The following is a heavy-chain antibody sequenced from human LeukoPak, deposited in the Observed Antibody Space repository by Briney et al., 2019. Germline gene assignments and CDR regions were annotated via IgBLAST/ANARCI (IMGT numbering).Heavy chain of an antibody. CDR3: ARVGEYGSGSYYVY. V-gene: IGHV1-2*06. CDR2: TNPNSGGT. D-gene: IGHD3-10*01. CDR1: GYTFTGYY. Sequence: ASVKVSCKASGYTFTGYYMHWVRQAPGQGLEWMGRTNPNSGGTNYAQKFQGRVTMTRDTSISTAYMELSRLRSDDTAVYYCARVGEYGSGSYYVYWGQGTLVTVSS. J-gene: IGHJ4*02.